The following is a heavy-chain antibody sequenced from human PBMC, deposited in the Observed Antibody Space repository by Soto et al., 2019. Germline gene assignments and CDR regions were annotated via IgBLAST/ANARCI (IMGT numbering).Heavy chain of an antibody. V-gene: IGHV3-30-3*01. CDR1: GFGFSGHS. CDR3: VRVGWGYSYGNGMDG. D-gene: IGHD5-18*01. J-gene: IGHJ6*02. Sequence: GGSLRLSCLASGFGFSGHSMHWVRQAPGKGLDWVAVIKHDGSEIYYADSVKGRFTISKDDSKNTLHLQMNALRVDDTALYYCVRVGWGYSYGNGMDGWGQGTTVTVSS. CDR2: IKHDGSEI.